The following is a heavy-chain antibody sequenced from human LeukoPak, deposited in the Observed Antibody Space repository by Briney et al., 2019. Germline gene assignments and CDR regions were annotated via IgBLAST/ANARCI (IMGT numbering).Heavy chain of an antibody. V-gene: IGHV4-4*02. CDR2: IYHSGST. CDR1: GGSISSSNW. Sequence: SETLSLTCAVSGGSISSSNWWSWVRQPPGKGLEWIGEIYHSGSTNYNPSLKSRVTISVDTSKNQFSLKLSSVTAADTAVYYCASYGDGYNLGKLGVFDYWGQGTLVTVSS. J-gene: IGHJ4*02. D-gene: IGHD5-24*01. CDR3: ASYGDGYNLGKLGVFDY.